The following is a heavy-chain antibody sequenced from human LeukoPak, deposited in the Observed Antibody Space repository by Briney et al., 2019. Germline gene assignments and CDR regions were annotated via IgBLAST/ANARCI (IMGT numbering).Heavy chain of an antibody. Sequence: GGSLRLSCAASGFTFSSYAMSWVRQAPGKGLEWVSAISGSGGSTYYADSVKGRFTISRDISKNTLYLQMNSLRAEDSALYYCARGGRGSAAVVAPRSFDIWGQGTMVTVSS. CDR3: ARGGRGSAAVVAPRSFDI. V-gene: IGHV3-23*01. CDR1: GFTFSSYA. J-gene: IGHJ3*02. D-gene: IGHD3-22*01. CDR2: ISGSGGST.